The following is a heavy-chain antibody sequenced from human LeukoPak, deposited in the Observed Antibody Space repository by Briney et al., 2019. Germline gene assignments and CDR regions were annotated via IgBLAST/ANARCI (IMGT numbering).Heavy chain of an antibody. V-gene: IGHV3-13*05. D-gene: IGHD6-19*01. CDR3: ARGGAVAGTYYFDY. CDR2: IGIAGDP. Sequence: GGSLRLSCAASGFTFSSYGMHWVRQATGKGLEWVSAIGIAGDPYYPGSVKGRFTISRENAKNSLYLQMNSLRAGDAAVYYCARGGAVAGTYYFDYWGQGTLVTVSS. CDR1: GFTFSSYG. J-gene: IGHJ4*02.